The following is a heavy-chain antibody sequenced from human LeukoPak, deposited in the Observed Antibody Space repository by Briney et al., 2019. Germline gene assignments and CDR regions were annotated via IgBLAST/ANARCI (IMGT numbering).Heavy chain of an antibody. CDR3: ARDVGYYYGSEYYYYGMDV. D-gene: IGHD3-10*01. CDR1: GFTVSSNY. CDR2: IYSGGTT. Sequence: GGSLRLSCAASGFTVSSNYMSWVRQAPGKGLEWVSVIYSGGTTYYADSVKGRFTISRDNSKNTLYLQMNSLRAEDTAVYYCARDVGYYYGSEYYYYGMDVWGQGTTVTVSS. V-gene: IGHV3-53*05. J-gene: IGHJ6*02.